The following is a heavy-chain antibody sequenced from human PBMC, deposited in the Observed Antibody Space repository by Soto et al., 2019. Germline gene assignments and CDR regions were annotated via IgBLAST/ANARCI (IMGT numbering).Heavy chain of an antibody. CDR2: ISSSLGHT. J-gene: IGHJ4*02. CDR1: GFDFSDFH. D-gene: IGHD1-1*01. V-gene: IGHV3-11*03. CDR3: AANWNFGLNF. Sequence: GGSLRLSCVASGFDFSDFHISWVRQSPGKGLEWISYISSSLGHTDYAESVKGRFTISRDNAKSSVFLEMSDLRSDDTAVYYCAANWNFGLNFWGQGTLVTVSS.